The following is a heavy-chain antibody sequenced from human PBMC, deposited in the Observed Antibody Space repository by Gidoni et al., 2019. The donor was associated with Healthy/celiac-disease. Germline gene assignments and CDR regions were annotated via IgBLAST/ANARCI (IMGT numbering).Heavy chain of an antibody. Sequence: QVQLQQWGAGLLKPSETLSLTCAVYGGSFSGYYWSWIRQHPGKGLEWIGEINHSGSTNYNPSLKSRVTISVDTSKNQFSLKLSSVTAADTAVYYCARMEGSYPPWWGQGTLVTVSS. CDR2: INHSGST. D-gene: IGHD2-2*02. V-gene: IGHV4-34*01. CDR3: ARMEGSYPPW. CDR1: GGSFSGYY. J-gene: IGHJ4*02.